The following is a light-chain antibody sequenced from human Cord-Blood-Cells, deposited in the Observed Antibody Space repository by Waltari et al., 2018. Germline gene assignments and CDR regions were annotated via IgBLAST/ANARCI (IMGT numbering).Light chain of an antibody. J-gene: IGLJ3*02. CDR3: SSYTSSSTWV. V-gene: IGLV2-14*03. Sequence: QSALTQPLSVSGSPGTSIPPSCTGTISDIGGYNYASWYQHHPGKAHKLMIYDVSKRPSWVSNRFSGSKSGNTASLTISGLQAEDEADYYCSSYTSSSTWVFGGGTKLTVL. CDR2: DVS. CDR1: ISDIGGYNY.